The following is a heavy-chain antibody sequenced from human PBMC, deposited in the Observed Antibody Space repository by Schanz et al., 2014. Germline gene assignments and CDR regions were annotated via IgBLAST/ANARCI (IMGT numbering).Heavy chain of an antibody. Sequence: EVQLVESGGDLVKPGGSLRLSCAASGFPFSNPFSNAWMSWVRQAPGKGLEWLSTVSSNGGSTYYADSVKGRFTISRDNSQNTMYLQMDSLRGDDTAVYYCARDGIAATTDFEYWGQGVLVTVSS. D-gene: IGHD1-1*01. CDR3: ARDGIAATTDFEY. J-gene: IGHJ4*02. CDR1: GFPFSNPFSNA. CDR2: VSSNGGST. V-gene: IGHV3-23*04.